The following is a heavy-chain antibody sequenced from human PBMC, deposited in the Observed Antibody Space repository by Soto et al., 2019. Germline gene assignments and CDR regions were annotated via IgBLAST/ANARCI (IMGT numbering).Heavy chain of an antibody. V-gene: IGHV1-46*01. Sequence: ASVKVSCTASVYTFTSYYMHWVRQAPGQGLEWMGVIEPSGGSRSYTQKFQGRVTMTRDTSTSTVYMELSSLRPEDTAVYYCARTTMTFYYFDFWGQGTLVTVS. CDR3: ARTTMTFYYFDF. D-gene: IGHD4-17*01. CDR1: VYTFTSYY. J-gene: IGHJ4*02. CDR2: IEPSGGSR.